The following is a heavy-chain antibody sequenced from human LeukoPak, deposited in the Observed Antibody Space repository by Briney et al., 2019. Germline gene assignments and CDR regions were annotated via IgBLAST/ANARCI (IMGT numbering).Heavy chain of an antibody. Sequence: ASVKVSCKASGYTFTSYGISWVRQAPGQGLEWMGWISAYNGNTNYAQKLQGRVTMTTDTSTSTAYMELRSLRSDDTAVYYCARLRYSSPSSHNWFDPWGQGTLVTVSS. D-gene: IGHD6-6*01. CDR1: GYTFTSYG. CDR2: ISAYNGNT. J-gene: IGHJ5*02. CDR3: ARLRYSSPSSHNWFDP. V-gene: IGHV1-18*01.